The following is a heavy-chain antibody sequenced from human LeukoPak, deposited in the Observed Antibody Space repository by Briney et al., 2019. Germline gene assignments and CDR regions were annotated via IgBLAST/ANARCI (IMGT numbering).Heavy chain of an antibody. V-gene: IGHV1-69*06. CDR2: IIPIFGTA. CDR1: GYTFTSYY. D-gene: IGHD1-26*01. CDR3: ARDGRGIVGATLDY. J-gene: IGHJ4*02. Sequence: ASVKVSCKASGYTFTSYYMHWVRQAPGQGLEWMGGIIPIFGTANYAQKFQGRVTITADKSTSTAYMELSSLRSEDTAVYYCARDGRGIVGATLDYWGQGTLVTVSS.